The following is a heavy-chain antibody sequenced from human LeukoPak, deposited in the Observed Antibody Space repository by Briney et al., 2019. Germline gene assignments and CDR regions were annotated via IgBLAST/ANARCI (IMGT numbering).Heavy chain of an antibody. CDR1: GGSFSGYY. Sequence: PSETLSLTCAVYGGSFSGYYWSWIRQPPGKGLEWIGEINHSGSTNYNPSLKSRVTISVDTSKNQFSLKLSSVTAADTAVYYCARHGYYYDSSGYYSWDYYYYMDVWGKGTTVTISS. CDR3: ARHGYYYDSSGYYSWDYYYYMDV. V-gene: IGHV4-34*01. J-gene: IGHJ6*03. CDR2: INHSGST. D-gene: IGHD3-22*01.